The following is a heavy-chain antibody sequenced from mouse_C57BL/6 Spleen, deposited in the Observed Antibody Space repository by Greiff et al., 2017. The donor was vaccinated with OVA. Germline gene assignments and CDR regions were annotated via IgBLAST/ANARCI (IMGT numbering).Heavy chain of an antibody. D-gene: IGHD2-3*01. V-gene: IGHV1-9*01. Sequence: QVQLQQSGAELMKPGASVKLSCKATGYTFTGYWIEWVKQRPGHGLEWIGEILPGSGNTNYNEKFKGKATFTADTSSNPAYMQLSSLTTEDSAVYCCARWMVDCYFDFWGTGTTVTVSS. CDR1: GYTFTGYW. CDR2: ILPGSGNT. CDR3: ARWMVDCYFDF. J-gene: IGHJ1*03.